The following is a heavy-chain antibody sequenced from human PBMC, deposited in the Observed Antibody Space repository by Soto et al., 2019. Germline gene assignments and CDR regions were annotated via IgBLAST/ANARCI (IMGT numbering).Heavy chain of an antibody. V-gene: IGHV4-59*01. D-gene: IGHD3-3*01. CDR2: IYYSGST. J-gene: IGHJ4*02. CDR1: GGSISSYY. Sequence: SETLSLTCTVSGGSISSYYWSWIRQPPGKGLEWIGYIYYSGSTNYNPSLKSRVTISVDTSKNQFSLKLSSVTAADTAVYYCAREITIFGVANYFDYWGQGTLVTVSS. CDR3: AREITIFGVANYFDY.